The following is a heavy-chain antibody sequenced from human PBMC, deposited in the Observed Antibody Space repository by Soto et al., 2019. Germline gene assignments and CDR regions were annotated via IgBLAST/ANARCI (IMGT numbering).Heavy chain of an antibody. V-gene: IGHV1-69*11. D-gene: IGHD3-16*02. CDR2: IVPSLDTT. CDR1: GGTFSSSG. Sequence: ASVKVSCKASGGTFSSSGFSWVRQAPGQGLEWMGMIVPSLDTTNYAQKFQARVTITADEVTSTAYMELRSLRSEDTAVYYCARWPQPRYTADPYAVDVWGQGARVTVSS. CDR3: ARWPQPRYTADPYAVDV. J-gene: IGHJ6*02.